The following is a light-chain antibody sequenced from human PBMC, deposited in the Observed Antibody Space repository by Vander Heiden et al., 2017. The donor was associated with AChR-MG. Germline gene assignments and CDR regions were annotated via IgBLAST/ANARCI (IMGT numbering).Light chain of an antibody. CDR3: QQSYNTPRT. CDR1: QSISSY. V-gene: IGKV1-39*01. CDR2: AAS. J-gene: IGKJ1*01. Sequence: DIQMTQSPSSLSASVGDRVTITCRARQSISSYLNWYQQKPGKAPNLLISAASTLRSGVPSRFSGSGSGTDFTLTISSLQPEDFATYFCQQSYNTPRTFGQGTKVELK.